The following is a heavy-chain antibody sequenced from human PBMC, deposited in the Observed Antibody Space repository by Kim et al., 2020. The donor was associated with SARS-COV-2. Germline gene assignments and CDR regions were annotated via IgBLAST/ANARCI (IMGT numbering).Heavy chain of an antibody. V-gene: IGHV3-21*01. CDR2: ISSSSSYI. CDR3: ARDFAQGPWEAHDAFDI. Sequence: GGSLRLSCAASGFTFSSYSMNWVRQAPGKGLEWVSSISSSSSYIYYADSVKGRFTISRDNAKNSLYLQMNSLRAEDTAVYYCARDFAQGPWEAHDAFDIWGQGTMVTVSS. J-gene: IGHJ3*02. CDR1: GFTFSSYS. D-gene: IGHD1-26*01.